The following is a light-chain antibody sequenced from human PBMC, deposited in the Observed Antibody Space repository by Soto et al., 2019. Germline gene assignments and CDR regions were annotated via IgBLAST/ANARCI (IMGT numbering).Light chain of an antibody. CDR3: SSYRSSSTPYV. Sequence: QSVLTQPASVSGSPGQSITISCTGTSSDVGAYNFVSWYQQHPGKAPKLMISEVSNRPSGVSNRFSGSKSGNTASLTISGLQAEDEADYYCSSYRSSSTPYVFGTGTKLTVL. V-gene: IGLV2-14*01. CDR2: EVS. CDR1: SSDVGAYNF. J-gene: IGLJ1*01.